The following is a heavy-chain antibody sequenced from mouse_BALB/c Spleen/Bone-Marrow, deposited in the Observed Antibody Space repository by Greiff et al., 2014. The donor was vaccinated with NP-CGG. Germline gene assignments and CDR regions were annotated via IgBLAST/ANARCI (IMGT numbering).Heavy chain of an antibody. D-gene: IGHD2-14*01. J-gene: IGHJ1*01. V-gene: IGHV14-3*02. Sequence: EVQVVESGAELVKPGASVKLSCTASGFNIKDTYMHWVKQRPEQGLEWIGRIDPANGNTKYDPKFQGKATITADTSSNTAYLQLSSMTAEDTAVYCCGSYRYGWYFDVWGAGTTVTVSS. CDR1: GFNIKDTY. CDR2: IDPANGNT. CDR3: GSYRYGWYFDV.